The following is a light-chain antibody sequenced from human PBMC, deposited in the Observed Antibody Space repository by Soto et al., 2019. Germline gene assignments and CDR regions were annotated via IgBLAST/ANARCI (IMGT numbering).Light chain of an antibody. CDR2: GAS. CDR3: QQYNNWPPWT. V-gene: IGKV3-15*01. J-gene: IGKJ1*01. CDR1: QSVASN. Sequence: EIVMTQSPATLSVSPGNRATLSCRASQSVASNLAWYQQKPGQAPRLLIYGASTRATGIPARFSGSGSGTDFTLTITSLQSEDFAVYYCQQYNNWPPWTFGQGTKVDIK.